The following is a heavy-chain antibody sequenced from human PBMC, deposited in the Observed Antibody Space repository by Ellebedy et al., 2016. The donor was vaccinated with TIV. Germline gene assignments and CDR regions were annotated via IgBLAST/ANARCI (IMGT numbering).Heavy chain of an antibody. V-gene: IGHV3-49*01. CDR2: VRDKTFGGTT. D-gene: IGHD3-10*01. J-gene: IGHJ4*02. Sequence: GGSLRLSCTTSGFSFGDYAVSWFRQAPGKGLEWLTVVRDKTFGGTTEYAASVKGRITVSGDGSESIVYLQMDSLQSEDTAIYFCTRGGGSARYYFDYWGQGTLVTVSS. CDR3: TRGGGSARYYFDY. CDR1: GFSFGDYA.